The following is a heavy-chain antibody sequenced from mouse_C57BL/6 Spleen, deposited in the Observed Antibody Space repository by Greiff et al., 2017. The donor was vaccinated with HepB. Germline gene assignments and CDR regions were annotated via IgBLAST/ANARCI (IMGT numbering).Heavy chain of an antibody. D-gene: IGHD2-3*01. V-gene: IGHV1-64*01. CDR2: IHPNSGST. CDR3: ARVGDYEFAY. J-gene: IGHJ3*01. CDR1: GYTFTSYW. Sequence: QVQLQQPGAELVKPGASVKLSCKASGYTFTSYWMHWVKQRPGQGLEWIGLIHPNSGSTNDNEKFKGKATLTVDRSSSTAYMQLSSLTSEGSAVYYCARVGDYEFAYWGQGTLVTVSA.